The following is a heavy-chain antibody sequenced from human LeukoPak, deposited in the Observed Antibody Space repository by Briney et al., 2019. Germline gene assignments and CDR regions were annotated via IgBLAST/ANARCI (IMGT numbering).Heavy chain of an antibody. V-gene: IGHV3-21*04. D-gene: IGHD4-23*01. J-gene: IGHJ1*01. CDR1: GFTFNTYN. CDR3: ARDRGASVVAPALD. Sequence: KTGGSLRLSCAASGFTFNTYNMNWVRQAPGEGLEWVSSISSSGTYIYYADSLKGRFTISRDDAKNSVYLQMNSLRAEDTAVYYCARDRGASVVAPALDWGQGPWSPSPQ. CDR2: ISSSGTYI.